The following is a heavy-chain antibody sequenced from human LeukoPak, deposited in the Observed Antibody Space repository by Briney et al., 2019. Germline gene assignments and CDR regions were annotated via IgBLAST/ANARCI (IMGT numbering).Heavy chain of an antibody. CDR3: ARREKIKDAFDI. J-gene: IGHJ3*02. CDR2: INPNSGGT. V-gene: IGHV1-2*02. Sequence: ASVKVSCKASGYTFTVYYIHWVRQAPGQGLEWMGWINPNSGGTNYAQKFQGRVTMTRDTSISTAYMELSRLRSDDTAVYYCARREKIKDAFDIWGQGTMVTVSS. CDR1: GYTFTVYY.